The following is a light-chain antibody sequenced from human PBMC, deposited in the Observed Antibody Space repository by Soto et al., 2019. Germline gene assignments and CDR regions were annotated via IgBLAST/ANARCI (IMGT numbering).Light chain of an antibody. Sequence: DVVMTQTQLSLSFAPGQPASISCKSIQSLLHITGETFLFWYLQKPGQSPQLLIYEVSTRDSGVPDRFSGSGSGTDFTLEISRVEAEDVGIYYCMQGTHRPTTFGQGTRLENK. V-gene: IGKV2-29*03. CDR2: EVS. J-gene: IGKJ5*01. CDR3: MQGTHRPTT. CDR1: QSLLHITGETF.